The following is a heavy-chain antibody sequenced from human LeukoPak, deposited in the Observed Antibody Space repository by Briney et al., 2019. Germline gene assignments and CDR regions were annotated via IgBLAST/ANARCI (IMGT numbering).Heavy chain of an antibody. CDR1: AYTFTNYG. CDR3: ARDGYFDH. CDR2: ISAHNGNT. Sequence: GASVKVSCTASAYTFTNYGIAWVRQAPGQGLEWMGWISAHNGNTNYAQKLQGRVTMTTDTATSTAYMELRSLTSDDTAVYYCARDGYFDHWGQGTLVTVSS. V-gene: IGHV1-18*01. J-gene: IGHJ4*02.